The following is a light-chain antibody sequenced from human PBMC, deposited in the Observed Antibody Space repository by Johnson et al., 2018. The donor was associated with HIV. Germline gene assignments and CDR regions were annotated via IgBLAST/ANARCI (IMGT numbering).Light chain of an antibody. V-gene: IGLV1-51*02. Sequence: QSVLTQPPSVSAAPGQKVTISCSGSSSNIGNKYVSWYQQLPGTAPKLLIYENSKRPSGIPDRFSGPKSGTSATLGITGLQTGDEADYYCGTWDTSLSAGGVFGSGTKVTVL. J-gene: IGLJ1*01. CDR2: ENS. CDR3: GTWDTSLSAGGV. CDR1: SSNIGNKY.